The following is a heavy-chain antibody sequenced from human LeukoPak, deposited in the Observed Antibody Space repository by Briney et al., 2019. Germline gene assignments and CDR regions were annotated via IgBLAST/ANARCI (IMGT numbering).Heavy chain of an antibody. J-gene: IGHJ4*02. D-gene: IGHD6-19*01. CDR3: ARGGGWSPYYFGY. CDR2: IYYSGST. CDR1: GYSISSGYY. V-gene: IGHV4-61*01. Sequence: SETLSLTCTVSGYSISSGYYWSWVRQPLGKGLEWIAYIYYSGSTSYNPSLKSRVTISVDTSKNQFSLKLGSVTTADTAVYYCARGGGWSPYYFGYWGQGILVTVSS.